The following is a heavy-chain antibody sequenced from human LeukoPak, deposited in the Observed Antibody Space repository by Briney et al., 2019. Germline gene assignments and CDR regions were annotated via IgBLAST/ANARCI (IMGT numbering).Heavy chain of an antibody. CDR3: ARNWNHFVNYYMDV. Sequence: ASGKLSCNCAAYAFTICGMKWVRQAPGQGLGWVGWINTNTGNPTYAQGFTRRFVFSLATSDRPAYLQISSVKAEDPAVYYCARNWNHFVNYYMDVWGKGTTVTVPS. CDR2: INTNTGNP. CDR1: AYAFTICG. J-gene: IGHJ6*03. D-gene: IGHD1-14*01. V-gene: IGHV7-4-1*02.